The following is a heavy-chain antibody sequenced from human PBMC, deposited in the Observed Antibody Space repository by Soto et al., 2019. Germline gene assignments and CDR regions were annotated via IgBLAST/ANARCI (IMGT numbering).Heavy chain of an antibody. V-gene: IGHV1-69*04. J-gene: IGHJ6*02. Sequence: SVKVSCKASGGTFSSYAISWVRQAPGQGLEWMGRIIPILGIANYAQKFQGRVTITADKSTSTAYMELSSLRSEDTAVYYCARALKQQPDGMDVWGQGNTVTVPS. CDR2: IIPILGIA. CDR3: ARALKQQPDGMDV. CDR1: GGTFSSYA. D-gene: IGHD6-13*01.